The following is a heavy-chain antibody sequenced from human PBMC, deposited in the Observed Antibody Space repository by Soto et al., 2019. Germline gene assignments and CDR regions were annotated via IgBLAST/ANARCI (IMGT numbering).Heavy chain of an antibody. D-gene: IGHD3-16*01. J-gene: IGHJ5*02. CDR1: VGSVYIRTYS. Sequence: PSLASTACVGSVYIRTYSGCWIHQPPGKGLEWIGSMHYSGATYYNPSLKSRVSISADTSKSQFSLKLTFVTAADTAVYFCARQGSNSSRRLSWFDPWGQRTLVTVSS. CDR2: MHYSGAT. V-gene: IGHV4-39*01. CDR3: ARQGSNSSRRLSWFDP.